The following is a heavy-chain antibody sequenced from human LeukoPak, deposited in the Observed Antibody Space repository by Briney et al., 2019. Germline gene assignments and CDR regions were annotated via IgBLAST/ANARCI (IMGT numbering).Heavy chain of an antibody. CDR3: AREDYYGSGSYHM. V-gene: IGHV4-34*01. CDR1: GGSFSGYY. J-gene: IGHJ4*02. Sequence: KPSETLSLTCAVYGGSFSGYYWSWIRQPPGKGLEWIGEINHSGSTNYNPSLKSRVTISVDTSKNQFSLKLSSVTAADTAAYYCAREDYYGSGSYHMWGQGTLVTVSS. CDR2: INHSGST. D-gene: IGHD3-10*01.